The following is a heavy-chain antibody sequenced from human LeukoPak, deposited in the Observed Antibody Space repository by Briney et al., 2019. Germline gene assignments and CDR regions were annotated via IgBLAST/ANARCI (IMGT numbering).Heavy chain of an antibody. Sequence: GGSLRLSCAASGFTFSGSAMHWVRQASGKGLEWVGRIRSKANSYATAYAASVKGRFTVSRDDSKNTAYLQMNSLKTEDTAVYYCTMYSGYPNPPFDWGQGTLVTVSS. CDR3: TMYSGYPNPPFD. V-gene: IGHV3-73*01. D-gene: IGHD5-12*01. CDR1: GFTFSGSA. CDR2: IRSKANSYAT. J-gene: IGHJ4*02.